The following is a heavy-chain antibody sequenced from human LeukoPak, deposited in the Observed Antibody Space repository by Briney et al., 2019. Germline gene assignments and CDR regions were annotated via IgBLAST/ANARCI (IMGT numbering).Heavy chain of an antibody. CDR2: IYHSGST. V-gene: IGHV4-38-2*02. CDR1: GFTFDDYA. J-gene: IGHJ4*02. Sequence: GSLRLSCAASGFTFDDYAMHWVRQAPGKGLEWIGNIYHSGSTYYNPSLKSRVTISVDTSKNQFSLKLSSVTAADTAVYYCARELLSGDPSIGNWGQGTLVTVSS. CDR3: ARELLSGDPSIGN. D-gene: IGHD7-27*01.